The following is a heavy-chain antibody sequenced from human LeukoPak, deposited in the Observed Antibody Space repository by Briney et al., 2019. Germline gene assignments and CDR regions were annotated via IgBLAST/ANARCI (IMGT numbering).Heavy chain of an antibody. D-gene: IGHD3-22*01. Sequence: GGSLRLSCAASGFTFSNYALSWVRQAPGKGLEWVSAISGSGGSTYYADSVKGRFTISRDNSKNTLYLQMNSLRAEDTAVYYCAKPSITMIVVAWGQGTLVTVSS. V-gene: IGHV3-23*01. J-gene: IGHJ5*02. CDR1: GFTFSNYA. CDR3: AKPSITMIVVA. CDR2: ISGSGGST.